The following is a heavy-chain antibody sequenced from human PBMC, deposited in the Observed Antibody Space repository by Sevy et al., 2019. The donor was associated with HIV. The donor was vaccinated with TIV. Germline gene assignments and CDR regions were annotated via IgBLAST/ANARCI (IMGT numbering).Heavy chain of an antibody. V-gene: IGHV3-30*12. CDR1: GFIFNNKG. Sequence: GGSLRLSCTVSGFIFNNKGMHWVRQAPGRGLEWVAAIFSDGTTKYYGDSVKGRFTISRDNSKNALFLQMNSLRAEDTGVYYCARGAYDVWGQGTTVTVSS. J-gene: IGHJ3*01. CDR2: IFSDGTTK. CDR3: ARGAYDV.